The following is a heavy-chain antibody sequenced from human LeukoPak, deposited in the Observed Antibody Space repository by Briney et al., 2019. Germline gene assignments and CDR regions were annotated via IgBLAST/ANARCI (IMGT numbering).Heavy chain of an antibody. V-gene: IGHV1-2*02. Sequence: ASVKVSCKASGYTFTGYYMHWVRQAPGQGLEWMGWINPNSGGTKFAQKFQGRVTMTRDTSINTAYMELSRLRSDDTAVYYCARDAFRNGDNGKFDKWGQGTLVTVSS. D-gene: IGHD4-23*01. CDR1: GYTFTGYY. CDR3: ARDAFRNGDNGKFDK. CDR2: INPNSGGT. J-gene: IGHJ4*02.